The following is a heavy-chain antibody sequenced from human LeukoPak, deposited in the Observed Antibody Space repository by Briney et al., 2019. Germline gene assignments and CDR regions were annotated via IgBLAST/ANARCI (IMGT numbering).Heavy chain of an antibody. Sequence: EASVKVSCKSSGYTFTSYGISWVRQAPGQGLEWMGWISAYNGNTNYAQKLQGRVTMTTDTSTSTAYMELRSLRSDDTAVYYCARDQKVGATPYFGMDVWGQGTTVTVSS. CDR1: GYTFTSYG. CDR2: ISAYNGNT. J-gene: IGHJ6*02. CDR3: ARDQKVGATPYFGMDV. D-gene: IGHD1-26*01. V-gene: IGHV1-18*01.